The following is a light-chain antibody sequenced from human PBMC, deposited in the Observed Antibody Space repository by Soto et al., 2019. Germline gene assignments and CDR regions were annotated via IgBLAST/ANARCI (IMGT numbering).Light chain of an antibody. V-gene: IGKV3-15*01. J-gene: IGKJ5*01. CDR1: QSVRSD. CDR2: GAS. Sequence: EMLMTQSPATLSVSPGERATLSCRASQSVRSDLVWYQQKPGQAPRLLIYGASTRATGVPARFSGSGSGTEFTLTISSLQSEDFAVYFCQQYGTPLITFGQGTRLEIK. CDR3: QQYGTPLIT.